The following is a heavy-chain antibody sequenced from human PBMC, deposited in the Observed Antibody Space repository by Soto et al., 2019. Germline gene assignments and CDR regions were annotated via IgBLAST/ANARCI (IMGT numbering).Heavy chain of an antibody. D-gene: IGHD5-18*01. CDR3: ARKGYSYGYLDY. CDR1: GGSISSSSYY. J-gene: IGHJ4*02. Sequence: SETLSLTCTVSGGSISSSSYYWGWIRQPPGKGLEWIGSIYYSGSTYYNPSLKSRVTISVDTSKNQFSLKLSSVTAADTAVYYCARKGYSYGYLDYWGQGTLVTVSS. CDR2: IYYSGST. V-gene: IGHV4-39*01.